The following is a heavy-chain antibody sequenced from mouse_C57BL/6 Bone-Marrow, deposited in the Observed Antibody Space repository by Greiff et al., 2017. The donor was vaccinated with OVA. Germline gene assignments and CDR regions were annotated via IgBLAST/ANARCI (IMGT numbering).Heavy chain of an antibody. CDR3: ARREILITTVVAHWYFDV. J-gene: IGHJ1*03. V-gene: IGHV1-15*01. D-gene: IGHD1-1*01. Sequence: VQLQQSGAELVRPGASVTLSCKASGYTFTDYEMHWVKQTPVHGLEWIGAIDPETGGTAYNQKFKGKAILTADKSSSTAYMELRSLTSEDSAVYYYARREILITTVVAHWYFDVWGTGPTVTVAS. CDR1: GYTFTDYE. CDR2: IDPETGGT.